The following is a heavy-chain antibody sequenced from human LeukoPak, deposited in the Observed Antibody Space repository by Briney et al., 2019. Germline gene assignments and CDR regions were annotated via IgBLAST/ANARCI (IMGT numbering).Heavy chain of an antibody. D-gene: IGHD2-15*01. CDR3: ARQMSAADAFDI. V-gene: IGHV4-59*08. Sequence: SETLSLTCTVSGGSISSYYWSWIRQPPGKGLEWIGYIYYSGSTNYNPSLKSRVTISVDTSKNQFSLKLSSVTAADTAVYYCARQMSAADAFDIWGQGTTVTVSS. CDR1: GGSISSYY. CDR2: IYYSGST. J-gene: IGHJ3*02.